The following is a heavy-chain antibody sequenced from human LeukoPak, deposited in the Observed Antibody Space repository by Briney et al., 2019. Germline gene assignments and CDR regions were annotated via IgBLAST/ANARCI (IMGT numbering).Heavy chain of an antibody. CDR1: GYSFTSYW. D-gene: IGHD6-19*01. CDR2: IYPGDSDT. Sequence: GESLKISCKGSGYSFTSYWIGWVRRMPGKGLEWMGIIYPGDSDTRYSPSFQGQVTTSADKSISTAYLQWSSLKASDTAMYYCARQPYSSGWGYFDYWGQGTLVTVSS. CDR3: ARQPYSSGWGYFDY. V-gene: IGHV5-51*01. J-gene: IGHJ4*02.